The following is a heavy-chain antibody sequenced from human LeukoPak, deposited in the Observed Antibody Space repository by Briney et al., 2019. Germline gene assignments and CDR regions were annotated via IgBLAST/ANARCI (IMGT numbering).Heavy chain of an antibody. CDR3: ARDRNPYSSGPVGDY. Sequence: QPGRSLRLSCAASGFTFSSYGMHWVRQAPGKGLEWVAVISYDGSNKYYADSVKGRFTISRDNSKNTLYLQMNSLRAEDTAVYYCARDRNPYSSGPVGDYWGQGTLVTVSS. CDR1: GFTFSSYG. J-gene: IGHJ4*02. CDR2: ISYDGSNK. V-gene: IGHV3-30*03. D-gene: IGHD6-19*01.